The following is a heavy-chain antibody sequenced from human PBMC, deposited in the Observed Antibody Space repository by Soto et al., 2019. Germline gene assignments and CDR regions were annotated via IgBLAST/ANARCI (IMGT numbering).Heavy chain of an antibody. Sequence: ASVKVSCKASGYIFTAYSMHWVRQAPGQGLEWMGVVNPSGGSTNYAQKFQGRITMTRDTSTSTVYMDLSSLTSEDTAVYYCTRQENCSDGICYSEYFQRWGQGTLVTVSS. D-gene: IGHD2-15*01. V-gene: IGHV1-46*01. CDR3: TRQENCSDGICYSEYFQR. CDR1: GYIFTAYS. CDR2: VNPSGGST. J-gene: IGHJ1*01.